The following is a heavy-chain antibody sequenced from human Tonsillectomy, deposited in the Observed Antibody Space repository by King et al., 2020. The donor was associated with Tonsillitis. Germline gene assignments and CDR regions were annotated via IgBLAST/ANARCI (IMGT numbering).Heavy chain of an antibody. D-gene: IGHD3-3*01. CDR3: ARMYYDFWSGHYYFDY. V-gene: IGHV2-70*04. CDR2: IDWDDDK. J-gene: IGHJ4*02. CDR1: GFSLSTSGMR. Sequence: VTLQESGPALVKPTQTLTLTCTFSGFSLSTSGMRVSWIRQPPGKALEWLARIDWDDDKFYSTSLKTRLTISKDTSKNQVVLTMTNMDPVDTGTFYCARMYYDFWSGHYYFDYWGQGTLVTVSS.